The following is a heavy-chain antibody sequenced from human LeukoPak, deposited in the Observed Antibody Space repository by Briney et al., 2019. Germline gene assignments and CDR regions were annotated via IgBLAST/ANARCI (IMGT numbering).Heavy chain of an antibody. V-gene: IGHV3-7*03. Sequence: GGSLRLSCAASGFTFRSYWMSWVRQAPGKGLEWVANIKQDGGQKYYVDSVKGRFTISRDNAKNSLYLRMNSLRAEDTAVYYCARDRSSSWDYWGQGTLVTVSS. CDR2: IKQDGGQK. CDR3: ARDRSSSWDY. CDR1: GFTFRSYW. D-gene: IGHD6-13*01. J-gene: IGHJ4*02.